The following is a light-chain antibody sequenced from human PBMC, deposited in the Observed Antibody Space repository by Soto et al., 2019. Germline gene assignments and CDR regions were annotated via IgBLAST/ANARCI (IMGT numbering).Light chain of an antibody. CDR1: QSISTF. J-gene: IGKJ2*01. V-gene: IGKV1-39*01. CDR2: GAY. Sequence: DIQMTQSPSSLSASVGDRVTITCRASQSISTFLNWYQQKPGKAPKLLIYGAYSLQSGVPSRFSGSGSVTDFTLTISSLQPEDFATYYWQQSYSSPRTFGRGTKLEIK. CDR3: QQSYSSPRT.